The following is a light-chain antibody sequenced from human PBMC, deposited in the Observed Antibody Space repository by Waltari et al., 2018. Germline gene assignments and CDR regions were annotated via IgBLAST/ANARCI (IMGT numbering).Light chain of an antibody. CDR1: SHDVGGYNY. CDR3: SSYTSSTLVV. V-gene: IGLV2-14*03. Sequence: QSALTQPASVSGSPGQSITISCTGTSHDVGGYNYVSWYQQHPGKAPKLMIYDVSNRPSGVSKRFSGSKSGNTASLTISGLQAEDEGNYYCSSYTSSTLVVFGGGTNLTVL. CDR2: DVS. J-gene: IGLJ2*01.